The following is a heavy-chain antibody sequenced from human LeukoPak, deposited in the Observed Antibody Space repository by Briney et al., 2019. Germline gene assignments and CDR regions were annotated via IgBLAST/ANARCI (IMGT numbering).Heavy chain of an antibody. V-gene: IGHV3-23*01. CDR1: GFTFSSYA. D-gene: IGHD2-8*01. J-gene: IGHJ4*02. CDR2: ISDTGATT. Sequence: QPGGSLRLSCAGSGFTFSSYAMSRVRQAPGKGLEWVSAISDTGATTYDADSVKGRFTISRDNSRSTLYLQMNSLRAEDTALYYCAKDTSIGRYCTNGVCSPFDYWGQGTLVTVSS. CDR3: AKDTSIGRYCTNGVCSPFDY.